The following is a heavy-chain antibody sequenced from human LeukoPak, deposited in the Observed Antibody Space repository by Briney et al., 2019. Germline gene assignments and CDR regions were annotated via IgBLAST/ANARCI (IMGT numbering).Heavy chain of an antibody. J-gene: IGHJ4*02. Sequence: GGSLRLSCAASGFTFSSYWMSWVRQAPGKGLEWVANIKQDGSEKYYVDSVKGRFTISRDNAKNSLYLQMNSLRAEDTAVYYCARDSSGYLGLMSDYWGQGTLVTVSS. CDR2: IKQDGSEK. V-gene: IGHV3-7*01. CDR3: ARDSSGYLGLMSDY. D-gene: IGHD3-22*01. CDR1: GFTFSSYW.